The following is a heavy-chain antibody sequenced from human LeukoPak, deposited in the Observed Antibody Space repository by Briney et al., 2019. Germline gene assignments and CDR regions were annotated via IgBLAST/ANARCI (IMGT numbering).Heavy chain of an antibody. CDR3: ARGRTVPVRPNYYMDV. Sequence: SETLSLTCAVYGGSFSGYYWSWISQPPGKGLEWIGEINHSGSTNYNPSLKSRVTISVDTYKNQFSLKLSSVTAADTAVYYCARGRTVPVRPNYYMDVWGKGTTVTVSS. J-gene: IGHJ6*03. CDR2: INHSGST. V-gene: IGHV4-34*01. D-gene: IGHD4-17*01. CDR1: GGSFSGYY.